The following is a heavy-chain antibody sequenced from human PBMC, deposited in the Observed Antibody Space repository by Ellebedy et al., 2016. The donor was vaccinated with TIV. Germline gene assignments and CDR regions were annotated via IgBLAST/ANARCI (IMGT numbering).Heavy chain of an antibody. CDR3: ARDQSGYQIAAAGNGMDV. D-gene: IGHD6-13*01. CDR1: GFTFSSYA. V-gene: IGHV3-23*01. J-gene: IGHJ6*02. Sequence: GESLKISXAASGFTFSSYAMSWVRQAPGKGLEWVSAISGSGGSTYYADSVKGRFTISRDNAKNSLYLQMNSLRAEDTAVYYCARDQSGYQIAAAGNGMDVWGQGTTVTVSS. CDR2: ISGSGGST.